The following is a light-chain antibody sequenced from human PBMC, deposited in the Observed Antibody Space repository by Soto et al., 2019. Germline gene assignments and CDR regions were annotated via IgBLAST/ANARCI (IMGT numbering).Light chain of an antibody. CDR3: QHYNNWLGT. V-gene: IGKV3-15*01. J-gene: IGKJ4*01. Sequence: EIVVTQSPAILSVSPGERVTLSCRASQNVVTNLAWYQQRLGQAPRLLIYGASARATGVPARFSGSGSGTEFFLTISSLQSEEFAGYYCQHYNNWLGTFGGGTKVEIK. CDR2: GAS. CDR1: QNVVTN.